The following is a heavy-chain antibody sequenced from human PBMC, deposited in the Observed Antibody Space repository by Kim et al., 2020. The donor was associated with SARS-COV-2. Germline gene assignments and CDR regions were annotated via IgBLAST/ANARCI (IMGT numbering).Heavy chain of an antibody. CDR1: NASINTDDFY. CDR2: IYYTGRT. CDR3: ARVPAHTSASYP. V-gene: IGHV4-39*02. D-gene: IGHD3-22*01. Sequence: SETLSLTCSVSNASINTDDFYWGWIRQSPAKGLEWIGNIYYTGRTYDNPSLRRRVTISLDTSKNHFSLKLNSVTAADTAVYYSARVPAHTSASYPW. J-gene: IGHJ5*02.